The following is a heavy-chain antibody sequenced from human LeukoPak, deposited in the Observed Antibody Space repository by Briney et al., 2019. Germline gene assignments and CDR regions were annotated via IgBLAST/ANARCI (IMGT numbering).Heavy chain of an antibody. J-gene: IGHJ5*02. CDR1: GGSISSGSYY. Sequence: PSQTLSLTCTVSGGSISSGSYYWSWIRQPAGKGLEWIGRIYTSGSTNYNPSLKSRVTISVDTSKKQFSLKLSSVTAADTAVYYCARDLGSQMATISDWFDPWGQGTLVTVSS. V-gene: IGHV4-61*02. CDR3: ARDLGSQMATISDWFDP. D-gene: IGHD5-24*01. CDR2: IYTSGST.